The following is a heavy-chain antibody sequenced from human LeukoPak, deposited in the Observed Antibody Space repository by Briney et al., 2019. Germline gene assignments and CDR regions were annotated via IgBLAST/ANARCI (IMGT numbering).Heavy chain of an antibody. V-gene: IGHV3-15*01. D-gene: IGHD4-17*01. CDR1: GFTFSSYA. J-gene: IGHJ4*02. CDR2: IKRIIDGGTT. CDR3: AAQGGSGDLRY. Sequence: GGSLRLSCAASGFTFSSYAMSWVRQAPGKGLEWVGRIKRIIDGGTTDYAAPVKGRFTVSRDDSINTLYLQMSSLKTEDTAVYYCAAQGGSGDLRYWGQGTLVTVSS.